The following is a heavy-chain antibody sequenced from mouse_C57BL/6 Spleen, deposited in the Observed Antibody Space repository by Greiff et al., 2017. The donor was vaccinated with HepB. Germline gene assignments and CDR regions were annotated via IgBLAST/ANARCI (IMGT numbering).Heavy chain of an antibody. J-gene: IGHJ1*03. D-gene: IGHD2-4*01. CDR3: ARSTMIHWYFDV. CDR2: ISDGGSYT. Sequence: DVQLVESGGGLVKPGGSLKLSCAASGFTFSSYAMSWVRQTPEKRLEWVATISDGGSYTYYPDNVKGRFTISRDNAKNNLYLQMSHRKSEDTAMYYCARSTMIHWYFDVWGTGTTVTVSS. CDR1: GFTFSSYA. V-gene: IGHV5-4*01.